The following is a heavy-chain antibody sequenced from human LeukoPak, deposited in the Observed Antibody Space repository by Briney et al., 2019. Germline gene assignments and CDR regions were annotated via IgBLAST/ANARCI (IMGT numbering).Heavy chain of an antibody. CDR3: VRDGGYYGPDS. CDR2: INQVASEK. V-gene: IGHV3-7*04. D-gene: IGHD3-10*01. Sequence: GGSLRLSCAASGFTISFYWMSWVRQAPGKGLEWVANINQVASEKNYVDSVKGRFTISRDNAKNSLYLQINSVRAEDTAMYYCVRDGGYYGPDSWGQGALVSVS. CDR1: GFTISFYW. J-gene: IGHJ4*02.